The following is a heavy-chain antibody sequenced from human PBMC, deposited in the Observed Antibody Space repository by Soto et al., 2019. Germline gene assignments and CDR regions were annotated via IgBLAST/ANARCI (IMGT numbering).Heavy chain of an antibody. CDR3: TTVFGD. Sequence: PGGSLRLSCASSGFTFTNYWMHWVLQGPGKGLVWVSRIDGVGAGTSYSDSVRGRFTISRDNAENMLYLQMNSLRAEDTAVYYCTTVFGDRGKGTPLPVAS. CDR2: IDGVGAGT. V-gene: IGHV3-74*01. D-gene: IGHD3-3*01. J-gene: IGHJ1*01. CDR1: GFTFTNYW.